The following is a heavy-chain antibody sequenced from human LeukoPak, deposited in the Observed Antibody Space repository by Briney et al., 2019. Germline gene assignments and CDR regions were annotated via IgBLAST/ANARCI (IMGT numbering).Heavy chain of an antibody. CDR3: ARVSVAVAGSWFDP. CDR2: IDGGGGRT. V-gene: IGHV3-23*01. J-gene: IGHJ5*02. CDR1: GFAFSSYA. D-gene: IGHD6-19*01. Sequence: GGSLRLSCTASGFAFSSYAMSWVRQAPGVGLEWVSAIDGGGGRTWHADSVRGRFTISRDNSKNTLFMQMNSLRAEDTAVYYCARVSVAVAGSWFDPWGQGTLVTVSS.